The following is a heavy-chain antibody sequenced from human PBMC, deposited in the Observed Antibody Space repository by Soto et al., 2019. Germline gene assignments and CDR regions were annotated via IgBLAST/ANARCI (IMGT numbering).Heavy chain of an antibody. V-gene: IGHV3-53*01. CDR2: IYSGGYT. CDR3: ATSGGGGGY. Sequence: EVQLVESGGGLIQPGGSLRLSCAVSGFTVSNNYMSWVRQAPGKGLEGVSVIYSGGYTAYGDSVKGRFTISRDNSKNTQVLQRNTRRADDGAVYWGATSGGGGGYWGQGTLVTVSS. J-gene: IGHJ4*02. CDR1: GFTVSNNY. D-gene: IGHD1-26*01.